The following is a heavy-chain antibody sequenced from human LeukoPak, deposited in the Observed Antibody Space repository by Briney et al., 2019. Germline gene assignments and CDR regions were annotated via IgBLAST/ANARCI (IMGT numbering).Heavy chain of an antibody. Sequence: TSETLSLTCTVSGGTISSYYWSWIRQPAGKGLEWIGRIYTSGSTNYNPSLKSRVTMSVDTSKNQFSLKLSSVTAADTAVYYCARVIRTYYYDSSSYYNWFDPWGQGTLVTVSS. D-gene: IGHD3-22*01. CDR1: GGTISSYY. V-gene: IGHV4-4*07. J-gene: IGHJ5*02. CDR2: IYTSGST. CDR3: ARVIRTYYYDSSSYYNWFDP.